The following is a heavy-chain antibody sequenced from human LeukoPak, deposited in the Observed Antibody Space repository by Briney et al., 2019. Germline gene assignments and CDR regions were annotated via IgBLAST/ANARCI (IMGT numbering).Heavy chain of an antibody. J-gene: IGHJ5*02. CDR1: GGSFSGYY. Sequence: SETLSLTCAVYGGSFSGYYWSWIRQPPGKGLEWIGEINHSGSTNYNPSLKSRVTISVDTSKNQFSLKLSSVTAADTDVYYCAXXXXXXDFWSGSLRNWFDPWGQGTLVTVSS. V-gene: IGHV4-34*01. CDR2: INHSGST. CDR3: AXXXXXXDFWSGSLRNWFDP. D-gene: IGHD3-3*01.